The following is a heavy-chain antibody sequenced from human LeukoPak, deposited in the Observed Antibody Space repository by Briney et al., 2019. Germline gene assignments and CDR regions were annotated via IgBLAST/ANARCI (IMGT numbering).Heavy chain of an antibody. D-gene: IGHD5-18*01. CDR1: GGSISSGGYY. V-gene: IGHV4-31*03. CDR3: ARERRGGEDTAMVVA. Sequence: SETLSLTCTVSGGSISSGGYYWSWIRQHPGKGLEWIGYIYYSGSTYYNPSLKSRVTISVDTSKNQFSLKLSSVTAADTAVYYCARERRGGEDTAMVVAWGQGTLVTVSS. CDR2: IYYSGST. J-gene: IGHJ5*02.